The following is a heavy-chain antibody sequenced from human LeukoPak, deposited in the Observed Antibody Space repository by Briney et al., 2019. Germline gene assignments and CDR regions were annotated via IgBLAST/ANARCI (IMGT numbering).Heavy chain of an antibody. J-gene: IGHJ6*02. CDR2: ISGSGGST. Sequence: SGGSLRLSCAASGFTFSSYAMSWVRQAPGKGLEWASAISGSGGSTYYADSVKGRFTISRDNSKNTLYLQMNSLRAEDTAVYYCAKGGYYYGSGSYYEMDVWGQGTTVTVSS. CDR3: AKGGYYYGSGSYYEMDV. CDR1: GFTFSSYA. D-gene: IGHD3-10*01. V-gene: IGHV3-23*01.